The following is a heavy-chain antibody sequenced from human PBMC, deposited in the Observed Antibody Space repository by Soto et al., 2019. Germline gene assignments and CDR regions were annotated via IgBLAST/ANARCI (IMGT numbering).Heavy chain of an antibody. V-gene: IGHV1-46*01. CDR2: INPSDGRT. CDR3: ARAGINWLDP. Sequence: QVQLVRSGAEVKKPGASVKLSCKASGYVFTSFHMHWVRQAPGQGLEWMGLINPSDGRTEYAQKFQGRVTMTSDTSTSTVYMVLNTLRSEDTAVYYCARAGINWLDPWGQGTLVTVSA. CDR1: GYVFTSFH. J-gene: IGHJ5*02. D-gene: IGHD6-13*01.